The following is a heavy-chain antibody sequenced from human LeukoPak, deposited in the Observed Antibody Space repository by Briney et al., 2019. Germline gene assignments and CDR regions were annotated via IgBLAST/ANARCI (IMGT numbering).Heavy chain of an antibody. V-gene: IGHV4-4*07. CDR3: ARDTVGYFDWSPFDY. CDR1: GGSISSYY. D-gene: IGHD3-9*01. J-gene: IGHJ4*02. CDR2: IYTSGST. Sequence: SETLSLSCTVSGGSISSYYWSWIRQPAGKGLEWIGRIYTSGSTNYNPSLKSRVTMSVDTSKNQFSLKLSSVTAADTAVYYCARDTVGYFDWSPFDYWGQGTLVTVSS.